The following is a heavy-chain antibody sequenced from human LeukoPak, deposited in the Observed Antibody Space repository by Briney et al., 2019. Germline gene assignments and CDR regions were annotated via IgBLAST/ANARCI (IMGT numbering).Heavy chain of an antibody. CDR3: ATEGYYYYMDV. J-gene: IGHJ6*03. CDR1: GFTFSSYS. CDR2: ISSSSSTI. Sequence: GGSLRLSCAASGFTFSSYSMNWVRQAPGKGLERVSYISSSSSTIYYADSVKGRFTISRDNAKNSLYLQMNSPRAEDTAVYYCATEGYYYYMDVWGKGTTVTVSS. V-gene: IGHV3-48*04.